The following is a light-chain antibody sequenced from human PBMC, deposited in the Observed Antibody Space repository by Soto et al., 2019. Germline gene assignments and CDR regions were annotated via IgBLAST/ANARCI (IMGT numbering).Light chain of an antibody. CDR3: QHYNSYSEA. CDR1: QTISSW. V-gene: IGKV1-5*03. J-gene: IGKJ1*01. CDR2: KAS. Sequence: DIQMTQSPSTLSGSVGDRVTITCRASQTISSWLAWYQQKPGKAPKLLIYKASTLKSGVPSRFSGGGSGTDFTLTISSLQPDDFATYYCQHYNSYSEAFGQGTK.